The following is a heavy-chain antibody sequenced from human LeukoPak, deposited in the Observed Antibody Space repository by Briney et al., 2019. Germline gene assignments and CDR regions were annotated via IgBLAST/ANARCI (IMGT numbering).Heavy chain of an antibody. V-gene: IGHV3-13*01. CDR3: TRTGLRGVTGDYHALDV. Sequence: PGGSLRLSCAGNGFAFSGYDMHWVRQVTGKGLEWVSTIFGSGDTFYADSVKGRFTISRTNAESSLCLQMSSLRAGDTAVYYCTRTGLRGVTGDYHALDVWGQGTTVTVSS. J-gene: IGHJ6*02. CDR2: IFGSGDT. D-gene: IGHD2-21*02. CDR1: GFAFSGYD.